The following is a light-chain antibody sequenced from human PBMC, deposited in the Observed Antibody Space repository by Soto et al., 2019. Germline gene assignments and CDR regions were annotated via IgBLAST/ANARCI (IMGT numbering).Light chain of an antibody. V-gene: IGLV2-14*01. Sequence: QSALTQPASVSGSPGQSITISCTGTSSDVGGYNYVSWYQQHPGKAPKLMIYEVSNRPSGVSNRFSGSKSGNTASLTISGLQAEDEADYYCSSYTSSSTPRDVFGTGTQLTVL. CDR1: SSDVGGYNY. CDR2: EVS. CDR3: SSYTSSSTPRDV. J-gene: IGLJ1*01.